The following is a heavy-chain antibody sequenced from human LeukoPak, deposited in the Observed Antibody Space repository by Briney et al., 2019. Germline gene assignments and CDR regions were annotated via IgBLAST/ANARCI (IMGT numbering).Heavy chain of an antibody. Sequence: PSETLSLTCAVDGGSFSGYYWSWIRQPPGKGLEWIGEINHSGSTNYNPSLKSRVTISVDTSKNQFSLKLSSVTAADTAVYYCARGITMVRGVPYYFDYWGQGTLVTVSS. V-gene: IGHV4-34*01. D-gene: IGHD3-10*01. CDR2: INHSGST. J-gene: IGHJ4*02. CDR3: ARGITMVRGVPYYFDY. CDR1: GGSFSGYY.